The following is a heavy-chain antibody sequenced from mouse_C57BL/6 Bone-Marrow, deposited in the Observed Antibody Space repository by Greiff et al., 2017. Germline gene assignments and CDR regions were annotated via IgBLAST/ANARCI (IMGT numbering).Heavy chain of an antibody. D-gene: IGHD2-5*01. CDR3: ERDTIVTPPYAMDY. Sequence: EVMLVESGGGLVKPGGSLKLSCAASGFTFSSYAMSWVRQTPEKRLEWVATISDGGSYTYYPDNVKGRFTISRDNAKNNLYLQMSHLKSEDTAMYYGERDTIVTPPYAMDYWGQGTSVTVSS. CDR2: ISDGGSYT. V-gene: IGHV5-4*01. CDR1: GFTFSSYA. J-gene: IGHJ4*01.